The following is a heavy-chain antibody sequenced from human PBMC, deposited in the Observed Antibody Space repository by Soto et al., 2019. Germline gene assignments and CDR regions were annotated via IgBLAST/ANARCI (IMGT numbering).Heavy chain of an antibody. J-gene: IGHJ6*02. D-gene: IGHD4-4*01. CDR2: IYYSGST. CDR1: GGSISSSSYY. Sequence: KASETLSLTCTVSGGSISSSSYYWGWIRQPPGKGLEWIGSIYYSGSTYYNPSLKSRVTISVDTSKNQFSLKLSSVTAADTAVYYCAILTVTANYYYYYGMDVWGQGTTVTVSS. V-gene: IGHV4-39*01. CDR3: AILTVTANYYYYYGMDV.